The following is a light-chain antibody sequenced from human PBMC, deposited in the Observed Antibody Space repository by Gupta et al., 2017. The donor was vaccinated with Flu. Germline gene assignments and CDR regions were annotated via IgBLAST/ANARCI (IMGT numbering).Light chain of an antibody. CDR3: GTWDDSLNGYV. CDR1: SSNVGGRT. Sequence: QSVLTQPPSASGTHGQRVTITCSGSSSNVGGRTVNWYQQLPGTAPKLLIFSNNQRPSGVPDRFSGSKSGTSASLAISGLQSEDEADYYCGTWDDSLNGYVFGTGTKVTAL. CDR2: SNN. V-gene: IGLV1-44*01. J-gene: IGLJ1*01.